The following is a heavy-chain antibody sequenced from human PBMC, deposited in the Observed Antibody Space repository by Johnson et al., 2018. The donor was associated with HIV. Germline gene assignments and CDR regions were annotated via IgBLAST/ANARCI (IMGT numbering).Heavy chain of an antibody. CDR3: ARELPSYDILTGPGAFDI. CDR2: LYSGGST. CDR1: GFTVSSNY. V-gene: IGHV3-66*01. D-gene: IGHD3-9*01. J-gene: IGHJ3*02. Sequence: MLLVESGGGLVQPGGSLRLSCAASGFTVSSNYMSWVRQAPGKGLAWVSVLYSGGSTYYADSVKGRFTISRDNSKNTLYLQMNSLRAEDTAVYYCARELPSYDILTGPGAFDIWGQGTMVTVSS.